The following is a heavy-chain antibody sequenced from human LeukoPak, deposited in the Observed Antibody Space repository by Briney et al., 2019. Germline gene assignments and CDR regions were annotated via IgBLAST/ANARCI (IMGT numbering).Heavy chain of an antibody. J-gene: IGHJ5*02. CDR3: ARGGYSSSWYDGKGNWFDP. CDR1: GFTFSSYW. D-gene: IGHD6-13*01. Sequence: GGSLRLSCAASGFTFSSYWMSWVRQAPGKGLEWVANINQDGSEKYYVDSVKGRFTISRDNAKNSLYLQMNSLRAEDTAVYYCARGGYSSSWYDGKGNWFDPWGQGTLVTVSS. CDR2: INQDGSEK. V-gene: IGHV3-7*01.